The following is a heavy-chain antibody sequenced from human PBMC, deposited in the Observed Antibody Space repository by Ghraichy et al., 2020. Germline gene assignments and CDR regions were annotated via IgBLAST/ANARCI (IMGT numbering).Heavy chain of an antibody. CDR1: GYTFINYG. Sequence: ASVKVSCKASGYTFINYGITWVRQAPGQGLEWLGWITSKSGNTQDGRKFQGRVTMTTDTSTSTAYMELRSLRSDDTAVYYCARGINYFDPWGQGTLVTVSS. V-gene: IGHV1-18*01. D-gene: IGHD5-24*01. CDR3: ARGINYFDP. CDR2: ITSKSGNT. J-gene: IGHJ5*02.